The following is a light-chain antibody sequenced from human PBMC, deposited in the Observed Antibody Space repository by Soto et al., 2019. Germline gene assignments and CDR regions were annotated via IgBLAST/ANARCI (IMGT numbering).Light chain of an antibody. CDR3: QQYGSSYT. V-gene: IGKV3-20*01. CDR2: RAF. J-gene: IGKJ2*01. Sequence: EIVVTQSPGTLSVSPGERATLACRASQSVNSKYLDWYQHKPGKAPRLLIYRAFSRDTGIPDRFSGSGSGTDFTLTISRLEPEDFAMYYCQQYGSSYTFGQGTKLEIK. CDR1: QSVNSKY.